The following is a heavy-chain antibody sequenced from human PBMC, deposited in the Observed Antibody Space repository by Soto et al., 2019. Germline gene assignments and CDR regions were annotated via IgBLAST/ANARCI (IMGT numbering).Heavy chain of an antibody. CDR2: IYYSGSF. J-gene: IGHJ4*02. CDR3: ARGTFRKFDY. CDR1: GGTISSGDYF. Sequence: PSETLSLTCTVSGGTISSGDYFWSWIRQTPGQGLEWFRYIYYSGSFYSNPSLKRRITISVDMSKNQFSLKLSSVTSADTAVYFCARGTFRKFDYWGQGTLVTVSS. V-gene: IGHV4-30-4*01.